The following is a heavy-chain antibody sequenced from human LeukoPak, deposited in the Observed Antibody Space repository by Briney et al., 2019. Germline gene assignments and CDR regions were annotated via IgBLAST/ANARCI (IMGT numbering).Heavy chain of an antibody. J-gene: IGHJ4*02. CDR3: ARGGGITIFGVVPDY. V-gene: IGHV4-59*01. Sequence: SETLSLTCTVSGGSISSYYLSWIRQPPGEGLEWIGYIYYSGSTNYNPSLKSRVTISVDTSKNQFSLKLSSVTAADTAVYYCARGGGITIFGVVPDYWGQGTLVTVSS. CDR2: IYYSGST. CDR1: GGSISSYY. D-gene: IGHD3-3*01.